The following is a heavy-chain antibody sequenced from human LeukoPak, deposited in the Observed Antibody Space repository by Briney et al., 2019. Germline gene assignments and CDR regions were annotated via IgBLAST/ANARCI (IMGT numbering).Heavy chain of an antibody. CDR2: IHDSGST. V-gene: IGHV4-59*12. CDR3: AGDKWSSGWDP. D-gene: IGHD6-19*01. Sequence: SETLSLTCTVSGGSIRSYYWSWIRQPPGKGLEWIAHIHDSGSTSYNPSLKSRVTMSVGTSKNQFSLRLTSVTAADTAVYFCAGDKWSSGWDPWGQGTLVTVSS. J-gene: IGHJ4*02. CDR1: GGSIRSYY.